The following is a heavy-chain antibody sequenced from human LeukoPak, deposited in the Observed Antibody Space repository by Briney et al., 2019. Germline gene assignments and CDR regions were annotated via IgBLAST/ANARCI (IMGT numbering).Heavy chain of an antibody. D-gene: IGHD6-13*01. Sequence: ASVKVSCKASGGTFSSYAISWVRQAPGQGLEWMGGIIPIFGTANYAQKFQGRVTITADESTSTAYMELSSLRSEDTAVYYCARDSSNNSSWYGGLYYYYYYYMDVWGKGTTVTVSS. J-gene: IGHJ6*03. CDR3: ARDSSNNSSWYGGLYYYYYYYMDV. CDR2: IIPIFGTA. V-gene: IGHV1-69*13. CDR1: GGTFSSYA.